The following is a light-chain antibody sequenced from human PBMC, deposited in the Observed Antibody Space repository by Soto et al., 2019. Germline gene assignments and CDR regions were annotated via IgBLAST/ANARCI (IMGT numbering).Light chain of an antibody. CDR2: GNT. CDR3: FSFTTDWTHV. J-gene: IGLJ1*01. V-gene: IGLV1-40*01. CDR1: SSNIGAGYD. Sequence: QSVLTQPPSVSGAPGQRVTISCTGTSSNIGAGYDVHWYQHLPGTAPKLLIYGNTIRPSGVPDRFSGSKSGTSASLAITGLQAEDEADYFCFSFTTDWTHVFXTGTKVTVL.